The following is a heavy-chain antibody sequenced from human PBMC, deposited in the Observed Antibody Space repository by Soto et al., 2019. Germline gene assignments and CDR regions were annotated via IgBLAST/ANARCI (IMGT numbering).Heavy chain of an antibody. CDR2: IYSGGST. V-gene: IGHV3-53*02. CDR3: ARYFKQQLTNDY. J-gene: IGHJ4*02. D-gene: IGHD6-13*01. Sequence: EVQLVETGGGLIQPGGSLRLSCAASGFTVSSNYMSWVRQAPGKGLEWVSVIYSGGSTYYADSVKGRFTISRDNSKNTVYLQMNSLRAEDTAVYYCARYFKQQLTNDYWGQGTLVTVSS. CDR1: GFTVSSNY.